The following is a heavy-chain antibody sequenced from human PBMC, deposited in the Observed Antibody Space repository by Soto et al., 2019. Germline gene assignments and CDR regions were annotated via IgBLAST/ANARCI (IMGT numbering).Heavy chain of an antibody. V-gene: IGHV4-59*08. D-gene: IGHD1-26*01. Sequence: QVQLQESGPGLVKPSETLSLTCTVSGGSISSYYWSWIRQPPGKGLEWIGYINYSGSTNYNPSLKSRITISVDTSKNQFSLKLSSVTAADTAVYYCARRYGSAIDYWGQGTLVTVSS. J-gene: IGHJ4*02. CDR2: INYSGST. CDR1: GGSISSYY. CDR3: ARRYGSAIDY.